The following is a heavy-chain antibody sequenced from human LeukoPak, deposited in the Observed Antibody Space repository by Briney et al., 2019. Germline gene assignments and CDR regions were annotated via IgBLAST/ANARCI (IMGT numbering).Heavy chain of an antibody. CDR1: GVTFSSHW. CDR3: ARYCTFRTCSGTKFDP. V-gene: IGHV3-7*01. CDR2: IKSDGSEK. Sequence: GGSLRLSCAASGVTFSSHWMSWVRQAPGKGLEWVANIKSDGSEKYYLDSVKGRFTISRDNAKNSLYLQMNSLRAEDSAVYYCARYCTFRTCSGTKFDPWGQGTLVTVSS. J-gene: IGHJ5*02. D-gene: IGHD1-1*01.